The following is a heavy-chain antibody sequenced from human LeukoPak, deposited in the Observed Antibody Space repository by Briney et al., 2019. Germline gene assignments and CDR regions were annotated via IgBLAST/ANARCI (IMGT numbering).Heavy chain of an antibody. J-gene: IGHJ1*01. CDR3: ATGRVYYGSEH. CDR2: VFYTGGT. D-gene: IGHD3-10*01. Sequence: AETLTLTCTFPGDSITYYFWSWVRQAPGEGLEWIAYVFYTGGTNYDPSLMGRVTISLDTSKNPFSLRLSSVTAADTGVYYCATGRVYYGSEHWGQGAPVSVSS. CDR1: GDSITYYF. V-gene: IGHV4-59*03.